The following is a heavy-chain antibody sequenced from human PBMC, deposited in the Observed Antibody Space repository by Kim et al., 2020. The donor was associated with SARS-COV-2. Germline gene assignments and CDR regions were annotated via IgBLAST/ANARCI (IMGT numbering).Heavy chain of an antibody. CDR2: INPSGGST. CDR1: GYTFTSYY. Sequence: ASVKVSCKASGYTFTSYYMHWVRQAPGQGLEWMGIINPSGGSTSYAQKFQGRVTMTRDTSTSTVYMELSSLRSEDTAVYYCARDRRGYSYGYGYYYGMDVWGQGTTVTVSS. J-gene: IGHJ6*02. V-gene: IGHV1-46*01. CDR3: ARDRRGYSYGYGYYYGMDV. D-gene: IGHD5-18*01.